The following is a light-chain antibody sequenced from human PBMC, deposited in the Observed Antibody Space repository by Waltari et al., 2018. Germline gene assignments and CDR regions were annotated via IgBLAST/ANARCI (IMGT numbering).Light chain of an antibody. CDR3: SSYTSTNTHVV. Sequence: QSTLTQPASVSGSRGQTITISCPGTSSYIGGYDFVPWYQQFPGKAPKLIIYDVNNRPSGGSDRFSGFKSGNTASLTISGLQTEDEAEYYCSSYTSTNTHVVFGGGTKLTVL. CDR1: SSYIGGYDF. V-gene: IGLV2-14*03. CDR2: DVN. J-gene: IGLJ2*01.